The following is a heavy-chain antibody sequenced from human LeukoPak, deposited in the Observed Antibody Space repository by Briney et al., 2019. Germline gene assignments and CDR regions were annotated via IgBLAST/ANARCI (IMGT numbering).Heavy chain of an antibody. CDR2: INAGNGNT. CDR3: AREAVGSSSWYDY. V-gene: IGHV1-3*01. D-gene: IGHD6-13*01. CDR1: GGTFSSYA. Sequence: ASVKVSCKASGGTFSSYAISWVRQAPGQRLEWMGWINAGNGNTKYSQKFQGRVTITRDTSASTAYMELSSLRSEDTAVYYCAREAVGSSSWYDYWGQGTLVTVSS. J-gene: IGHJ4*02.